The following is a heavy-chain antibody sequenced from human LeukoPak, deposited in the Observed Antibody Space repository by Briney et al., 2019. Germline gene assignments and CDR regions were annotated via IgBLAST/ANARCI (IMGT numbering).Heavy chain of an antibody. D-gene: IGHD6-6*01. J-gene: IGHJ5*02. CDR1: GYSFTSYW. V-gene: IGHV5-51*01. Sequence: GESLKISCKGSGYSFTSYWIGWVRQMPGKGLELMGIIYPGDSDTRYSPSFQGQVTISADKSISTAYLQWSSLKASDTAMYYCARGGHYSSSSFDRTDPWGQGTLVTVSS. CDR3: ARGGHYSSSSFDRTDP. CDR2: IYPGDSDT.